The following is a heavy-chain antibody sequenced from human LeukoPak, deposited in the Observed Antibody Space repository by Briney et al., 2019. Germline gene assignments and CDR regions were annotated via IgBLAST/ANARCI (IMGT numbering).Heavy chain of an antibody. J-gene: IGHJ4*02. CDR3: AKGAAAGLYYFDY. V-gene: IGHV3-23*01. CDR2: ISVSGGST. D-gene: IGHD6-13*01. Sequence: GGSLRFSGAAAAFSFNSYAMTWVRQAPGKGLEWVSAISVSGGSTYYADSVRGRFTASRDNSKNTLYLQMNSLRAEDTAVYYCAKGAAAGLYYFDYWGQGTLVTVSS. CDR1: AFSFNSYA.